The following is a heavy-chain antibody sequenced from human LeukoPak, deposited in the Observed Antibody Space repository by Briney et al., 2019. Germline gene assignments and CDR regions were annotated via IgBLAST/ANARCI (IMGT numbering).Heavy chain of an antibody. CDR2: ICYSGST. D-gene: IGHD3-3*01. J-gene: IGHJ4*02. CDR1: GGSISSYY. CDR3: ARSLSYDFWSGYFGY. Sequence: SETLSLTCTVSGGSISSYYWSWIRQPPGKGLEWIGYICYSGSTNYNPSLKSRVTISVDTSKNQFSLKLSSVTAADTAVYYCARSLSYDFWSGYFGYWGQGTLVTVSS. V-gene: IGHV4-59*08.